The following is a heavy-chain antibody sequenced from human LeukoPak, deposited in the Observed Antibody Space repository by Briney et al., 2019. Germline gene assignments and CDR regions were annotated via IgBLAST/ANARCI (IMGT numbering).Heavy chain of an antibody. CDR1: GFTVSSNY. Sequence: GGSLRLSCAASGFTVSSNYMSWVRQAPGKGLEWVSVIYSGGSTYYADSVKGRFTISRDNSKNTLYLQMNSLRAEDTAVYYCAMYYYDSSGQRIDAFDIWGQGTMVTVSS. D-gene: IGHD3-22*01. CDR2: IYSGGST. J-gene: IGHJ3*02. CDR3: AMYYYDSSGQRIDAFDI. V-gene: IGHV3-53*01.